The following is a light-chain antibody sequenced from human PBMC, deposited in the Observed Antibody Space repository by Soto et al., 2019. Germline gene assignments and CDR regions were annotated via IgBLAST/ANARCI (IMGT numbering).Light chain of an antibody. J-gene: IGKJ1*01. CDR1: QSISSW. Sequence: DIQMTQSPSNLSASVGDRVTITCRASQSISSWLAWYQQKPGKAPKLLIYHASSLESGVPSRFSGSGSGTDFTLTISSLQPDDFATYYCQQYNIRLTCGQGTKVEIK. V-gene: IGKV1-5*03. CDR3: QQYNIRLT. CDR2: HAS.